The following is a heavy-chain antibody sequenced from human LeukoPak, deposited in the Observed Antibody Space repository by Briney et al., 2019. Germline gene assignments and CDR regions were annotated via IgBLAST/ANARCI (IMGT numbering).Heavy chain of an antibody. CDR1: GFTFSSYG. CDR2: ISYDGSNK. CDR3: ATAVAGTCFDY. Sequence: GGSLRLFCAASGFTFSSYGMHWVRQAPGEGLEWVAVISYDGSNKYYADSVKGRFTITRDNSKNTLYLQMYSLRAEYTAVYYCATAVAGTCFDYWGQGTLVTVSS. V-gene: IGHV3-30*03. J-gene: IGHJ4*02. D-gene: IGHD6-19*01.